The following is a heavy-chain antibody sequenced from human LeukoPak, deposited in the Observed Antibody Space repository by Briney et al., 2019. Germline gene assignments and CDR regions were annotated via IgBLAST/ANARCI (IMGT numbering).Heavy chain of an antibody. CDR2: ISGSGGST. D-gene: IGHD1-26*01. CDR1: GFTFSSYA. V-gene: IGHV3-23*01. J-gene: IGHJ3*02. CDR3: AKISGSYSAFDI. Sequence: GGSLRPSCAASGFTFSSYAMSWVRQAPGKGLEWVSAISGSGGSTYYADSVKGRFTISRDNSKNTLYLQMNSLRAEDTAVYYCAKISGSYSAFDIWGQGTMVTVSS.